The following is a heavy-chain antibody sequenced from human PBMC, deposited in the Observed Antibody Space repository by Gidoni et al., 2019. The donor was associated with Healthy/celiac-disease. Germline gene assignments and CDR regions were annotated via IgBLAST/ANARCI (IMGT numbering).Heavy chain of an antibody. D-gene: IGHD2-15*01. CDR3: ARGGGSWAYYYYGMDV. Sequence: QVQLQQWGAGLLKPSETLSLTCAVYGGSFSGYYWSWIRQPPGKGLEWIGEINHSGSTNYNPSLKSRVTISVDTSKNQFSLKLNSVTAADTAVYYCARGGGSWAYYYYGMDVWGQGTTVTVSS. J-gene: IGHJ6*02. CDR2: INHSGST. V-gene: IGHV4-34*01. CDR1: GGSFSGYY.